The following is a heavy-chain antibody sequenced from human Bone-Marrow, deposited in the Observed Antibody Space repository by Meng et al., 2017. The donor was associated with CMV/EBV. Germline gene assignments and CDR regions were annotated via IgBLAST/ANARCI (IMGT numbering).Heavy chain of an antibody. D-gene: IGHD3-22*01. Sequence: GSLRLSCTVSGGSISSSSYYWGWIRQPPGKGLEWIGSIYYSGSTYYNPSLKSRVTISVDTSKNQFSLKLSSVTAADTAVYYCARVGYYDSSGYYPDAFDICGQGTMVTVSS. J-gene: IGHJ3*02. CDR1: GGSISSSSYY. CDR3: ARVGYYDSSGYYPDAFDI. V-gene: IGHV4-39*07. CDR2: IYYSGST.